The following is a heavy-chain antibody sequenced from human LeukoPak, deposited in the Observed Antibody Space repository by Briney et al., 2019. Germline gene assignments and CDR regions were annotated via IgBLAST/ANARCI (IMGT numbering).Heavy chain of an antibody. CDR1: GYTFTSYY. Sequence: ASVKVSFKASGYTFTSYYMHWVRQAPGQGLEWMGIINPSGGSTSYAQKFQGRVTMTRDTSTSTVYMELSSLRSEDTAVYYCARALGGIAARRGWFDPWGQGTLVTVSS. J-gene: IGHJ5*02. CDR3: ARALGGIAARRGWFDP. V-gene: IGHV1-46*01. CDR2: INPSGGST. D-gene: IGHD6-6*01.